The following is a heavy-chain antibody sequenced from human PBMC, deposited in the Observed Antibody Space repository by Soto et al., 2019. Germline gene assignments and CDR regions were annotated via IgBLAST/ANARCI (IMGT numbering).Heavy chain of an antibody. CDR1: GGSISSGGYS. CDR2: IYHSGST. CDR3: ARGGYYDSGSYYFDY. J-gene: IGHJ4*02. Sequence: QLQLQESGSGLVKPSQTLSLTCAVSGGSISSGGYSWSWIRQPPGKGLEWIGYIYHSGSTYYNPSLKSRVTISVDRSKNQFSLKLSSVTAADTAVYYCARGGYYDSGSYYFDYWGQGTLVTVSS. V-gene: IGHV4-30-2*01. D-gene: IGHD3-22*01.